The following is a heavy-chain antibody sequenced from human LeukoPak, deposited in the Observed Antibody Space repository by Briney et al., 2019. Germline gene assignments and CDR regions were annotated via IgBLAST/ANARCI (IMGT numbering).Heavy chain of an antibody. CDR2: ISSSSSYI. V-gene: IGHV3-21*01. CDR1: GFTFSSYN. J-gene: IGHJ6*03. Sequence: GGSLRLSCAASGFTFSSYNMNWVRQAPGTGLEWVSSISSSSSYIYYADSVKGRFTISRDNAKNSLYLQMNSLRAEDTAVYYCASWGDDNSSPDPSYYYYYYYMDVWGKGTTVTVSS. D-gene: IGHD6-13*01. CDR3: ASWGDDNSSPDPSYYYYYYYMDV.